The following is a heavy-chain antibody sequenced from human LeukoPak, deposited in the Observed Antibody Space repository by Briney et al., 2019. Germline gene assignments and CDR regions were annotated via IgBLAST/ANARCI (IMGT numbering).Heavy chain of an antibody. CDR3: ARGNYDILTGYYYFDY. V-gene: IGHV4-59*01. CDR1: GGSISSYY. Sequence: SETLSLTCTVSGGSISSYYWSWIRQPPGKGLEWIGHIYYSGSTNYNPSLKSRVTISVDTSKNQLSLKLSSVTAADTAVYYCARGNYDILTGYYYFDYWGQGTLVTVSS. J-gene: IGHJ4*02. CDR2: IYYSGST. D-gene: IGHD3-9*01.